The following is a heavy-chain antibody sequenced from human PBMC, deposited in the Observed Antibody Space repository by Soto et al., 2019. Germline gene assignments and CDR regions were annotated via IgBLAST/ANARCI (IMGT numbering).Heavy chain of an antibody. CDR3: ARSPRSDELTLFDY. Sequence: SEPLSLTCTVSGGSINRSTYYWTWIRQPPGKGLEWIGSIYYSGKTYYNQSLKSRVTISVDTSNNQFSLKLTSVTAADRAVYYCARSPRSDELTLFDYWGQGTVVTVSS. CDR1: GGSINRSTYY. V-gene: IGHV4-39*01. D-gene: IGHD3-16*02. J-gene: IGHJ4*02. CDR2: IYYSGKT.